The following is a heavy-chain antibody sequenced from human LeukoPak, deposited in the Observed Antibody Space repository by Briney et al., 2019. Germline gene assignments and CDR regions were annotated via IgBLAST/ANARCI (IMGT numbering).Heavy chain of an antibody. J-gene: IGHJ4*02. Sequence: KPGGSLRLSCAASGFTFSIYSMNWVRQAPGKGLEWVSSIISSSSYIYYADSVKGRFTISRDNAKNSLYLQMTSLRAEDTAVYYCARDHYYDSSGYPHYWGQGTLVTVSS. CDR2: IISSSSYI. D-gene: IGHD3-22*01. V-gene: IGHV3-21*01. CDR1: GFTFSIYS. CDR3: ARDHYYDSSGYPHY.